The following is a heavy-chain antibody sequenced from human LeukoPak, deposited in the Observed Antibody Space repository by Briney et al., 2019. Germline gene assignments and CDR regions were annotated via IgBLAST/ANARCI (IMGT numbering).Heavy chain of an antibody. CDR3: ARDGGSWRDSPPDY. CDR2: ISVSGGIT. V-gene: IGHV3-23*01. Sequence: PGGSLRLSCAASGFTFSSYGMSWVRQAPGKGLEWVSAISVSGGITYYADSVKGRFTISRDNSKNSLYLQMNSLRAEDTAVYYCARDGGSWRDSPPDYWGQGTLVTVSS. D-gene: IGHD6-13*01. J-gene: IGHJ4*02. CDR1: GFTFSSYG.